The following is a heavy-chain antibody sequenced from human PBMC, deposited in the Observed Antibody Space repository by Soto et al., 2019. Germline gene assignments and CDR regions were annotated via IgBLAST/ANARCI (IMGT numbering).Heavy chain of an antibody. CDR2: IDSGGRT. Sequence: GGSLRLSCAASGFTVSSNYMTWVRQAPGEGLEWVSIIDSGGRTYYADSVKGRFTISRDNSKNTLYLQMNSLRAEDTAVYYCAKPGTTVTTSRWNDYWGQGTLVNVS. J-gene: IGHJ4*02. CDR1: GFTVSSNY. D-gene: IGHD4-17*01. V-gene: IGHV3-66*04. CDR3: AKPGTTVTTSRWNDY.